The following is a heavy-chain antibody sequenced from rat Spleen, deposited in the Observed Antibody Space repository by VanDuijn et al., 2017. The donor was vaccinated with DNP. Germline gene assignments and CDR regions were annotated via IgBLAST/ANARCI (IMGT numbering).Heavy chain of an antibody. CDR2: INSAGST. J-gene: IGHJ3*01. Sequence: EVQLQESGPGLVKPSQSLSLTCSVTGYSITSSYRWNWIRKFPGNKLEWMGYINSAGSTNYNPSLKSRISITRDTSKNQFFLQVNSVTTEDTATYYCARSITMMVSGPFAYWGQGTLVTVSS. CDR1: GYSITSSYR. CDR3: ARSITMMVSGPFAY. V-gene: IGHV3-3*01. D-gene: IGHD1-12*02.